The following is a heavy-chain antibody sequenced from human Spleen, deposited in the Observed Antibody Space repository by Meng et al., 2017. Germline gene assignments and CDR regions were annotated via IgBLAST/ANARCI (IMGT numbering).Heavy chain of an antibody. CDR2: IIPIFGTA. V-gene: IGHV1-69*06. CDR3: AIDDY. CDR1: GGTFSSCA. D-gene: IGHD2-15*01. J-gene: IGHJ4*02. Sequence: GQQGQSGAGMKKRGSSVKCACKASGGTFSSCAISWLRQAPGRGVEWMGGIIPIFGTANYAQKFQGRVTITADKSTSTAYMELSSLKSEDTAVYYCAIDDYWGQGTLVTVSS.